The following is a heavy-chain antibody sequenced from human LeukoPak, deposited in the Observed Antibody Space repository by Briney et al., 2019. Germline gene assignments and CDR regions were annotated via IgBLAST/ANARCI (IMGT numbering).Heavy chain of an antibody. CDR2: IYTSGSI. J-gene: IGHJ6*03. V-gene: IGHV4-61*02. CDR3: ATAPSSFNYYYYMDV. D-gene: IGHD6-6*01. Sequence: PSQTLSLTCTVSGGSISSGSYYWRWIPQPAGKGLEWIERIYTSGSINYNPSLKSRLTISVDTSKNQFSLKLSSVTAADTAVYYCATAPSSFNYYYYMDVWGKGTTVTVSS. CDR1: GGSISSGSYY.